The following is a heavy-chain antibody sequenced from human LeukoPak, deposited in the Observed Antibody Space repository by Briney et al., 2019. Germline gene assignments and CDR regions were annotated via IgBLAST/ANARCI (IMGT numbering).Heavy chain of an antibody. Sequence: GASVKVSCKASGYTFTSYGITWVRQAPGQRLEWMGWISAYNGNTNSAQKFQGRVTMTTDTSTSTAYMELRNLRSDDTAVYYCATGSTTRVYYYGMDVWGQGTTVTVSS. D-gene: IGHD5/OR15-5a*01. CDR3: ATGSTTRVYYYGMDV. CDR1: GYTFTSYG. J-gene: IGHJ6*02. CDR2: ISAYNGNT. V-gene: IGHV1-18*01.